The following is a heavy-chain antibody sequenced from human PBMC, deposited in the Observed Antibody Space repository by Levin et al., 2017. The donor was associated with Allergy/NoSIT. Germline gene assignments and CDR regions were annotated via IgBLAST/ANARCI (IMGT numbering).Heavy chain of an antibody. CDR3: ARTPWGLESSGYYYYFDY. V-gene: IGHV4-39*07. J-gene: IGHJ4*02. CDR2: IYYSGST. CDR1: GGSISSSSYY. D-gene: IGHD3-22*01. Sequence: SETLSLTCTVSGGSISSSSYYWGWIRQPPGKGLEWIGSIYYSGSTYYNPSLKSRVTISVDTSKNQFSLKLSSVTAADTAVYYCARTPWGLESSGYYYYFDYWGQGTLVTVSS.